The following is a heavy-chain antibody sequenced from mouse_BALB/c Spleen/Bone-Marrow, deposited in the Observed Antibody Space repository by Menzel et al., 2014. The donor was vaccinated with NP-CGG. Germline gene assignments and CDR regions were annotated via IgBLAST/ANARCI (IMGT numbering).Heavy chain of an antibody. V-gene: IGHV1-4*02. Sequence: QVQLKESAVELARPGASVKMSCKASGYTFTVYTMHWVKRRPGQGLEWIGYINPSSGYAEYNQNFKDKTALTADKSSSTAYMQLSSLTSEDSAVYYCARWGYGSLGFAYWGQGTLVTVSA. CDR2: INPSSGYA. D-gene: IGHD2-10*02. J-gene: IGHJ3*01. CDR1: GYTFTVYT. CDR3: ARWGYGSLGFAY.